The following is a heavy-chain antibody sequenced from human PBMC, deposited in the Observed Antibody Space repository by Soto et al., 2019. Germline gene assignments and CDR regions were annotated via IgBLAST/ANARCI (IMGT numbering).Heavy chain of an antibody. J-gene: IGHJ5*02. CDR1: GGTFSRNT. D-gene: IGHD3-10*01. CDR3: ARLTNPYGSGTYSSLWFDP. Sequence: QVQLVQSGAEVKKPGSSVKVSCKASGGTFSRNTIAWVRQAPGQGPEWRGRIILRFGMVNYAQTFQGRVTITADRSTDTIYMELSSLRSEDTAVYYCARLTNPYGSGTYSSLWFDPWGQGTLVTVSS. V-gene: IGHV1-69*02. CDR2: IILRFGMV.